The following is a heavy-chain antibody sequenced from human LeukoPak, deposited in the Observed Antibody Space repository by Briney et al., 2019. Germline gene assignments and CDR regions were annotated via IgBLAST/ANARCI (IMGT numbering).Heavy chain of an antibody. CDR3: AKDRSSGSYPYYFDY. V-gene: IGHV3-30*02. Sequence: TGGSLRLSCAASGFTFSSYGMHWVRQAPGKGQEWVAFIRYDGSNKYYADSVKGRFTISRDNSKNTLYLQMNSLRAEDTAVYYCAKDRSSGSYPYYFDYWGQGTLVTVSS. J-gene: IGHJ4*02. CDR2: IRYDGSNK. D-gene: IGHD1-26*01. CDR1: GFTFSSYG.